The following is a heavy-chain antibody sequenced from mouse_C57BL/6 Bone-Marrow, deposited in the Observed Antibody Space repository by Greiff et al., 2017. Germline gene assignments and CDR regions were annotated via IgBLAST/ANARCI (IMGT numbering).Heavy chain of an antibody. CDR1: GFTFSSYG. CDR3: ARRGYYGHFDY. D-gene: IGHD1-1*01. J-gene: IGHJ2*01. V-gene: IGHV5-6*01. CDR2: ISSGGSYT. Sequence: EVQRVESGGDLVKPGGSLKLSCAASGFTFSSYGMSWVRQTPDKRLEWVATISSGGSYTYYPDSVKGRFTISRDNAKNTLYLQMSSLKSEYTAMYYCARRGYYGHFDYWGQGTTLTVSS.